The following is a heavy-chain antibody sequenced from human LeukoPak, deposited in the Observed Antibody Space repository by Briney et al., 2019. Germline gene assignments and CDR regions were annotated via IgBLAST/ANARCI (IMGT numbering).Heavy chain of an antibody. V-gene: IGHV1-2*06. D-gene: IGHD1-26*01. J-gene: IGHJ4*02. Sequence: GASVKVSCKTSGYTFADYFIHWVRQAPGQGLEWMGRINANSGDTYYEQKFHGRVTMTRDTSISTAYVEVNWLISDDTAIYYCARDVISTFNWEFDYWGQGTLVTVSS. CDR3: ARDVISTFNWEFDY. CDR2: INANSGDT. CDR1: GYTFADYF.